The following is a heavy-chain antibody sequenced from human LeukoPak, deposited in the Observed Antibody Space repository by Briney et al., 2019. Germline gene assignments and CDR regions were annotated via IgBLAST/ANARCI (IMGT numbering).Heavy chain of an antibody. CDR3: ARGSDSSGTDY. CDR2: MNPNSGNT. V-gene: IGHV1-8*01. Sequence: VASVKVSCKASGYTFTSYDINWVRQATGQGLEWMGWMNPNSGNTGYAQKFQGRVTMTRNTSISTAYMELSSLRSDDTAVYYCARGSDSSGTDYWGQGTLVTVSS. J-gene: IGHJ4*02. CDR1: GYTFTSYD. D-gene: IGHD3-22*01.